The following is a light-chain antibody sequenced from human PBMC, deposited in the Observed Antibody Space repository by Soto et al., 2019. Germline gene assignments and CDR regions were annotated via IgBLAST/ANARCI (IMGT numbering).Light chain of an antibody. Sequence: EIQMTQSPSTLSASVGDRVSITCRASQTISSWLAWYTQQAGKAPKLLIYKASTLKSGVPSRVSAHRSGASVMPTISSLQSEEWATASGQQRYSTPITFGQGTRLEIK. CDR2: KAS. V-gene: IGKV1-5*03. CDR3: QQRYSTPIT. J-gene: IGKJ5*01. CDR1: QTISSW.